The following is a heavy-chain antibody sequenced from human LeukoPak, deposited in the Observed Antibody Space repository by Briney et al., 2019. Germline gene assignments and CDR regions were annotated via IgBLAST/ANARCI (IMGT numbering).Heavy chain of an antibody. CDR2: MNPNGGKT. V-gene: IGHV1-8*01. J-gene: IGHJ5*02. CDR1: GYTFTSYD. CDR3: ATGVGYCSGGSCYYNWFDP. Sequence: ASVKVSCKASGYTFTSYDINWVRQASGQGLEWMGWMNPNGGKTGYAQKFQGRVTMTRNTSISTAYMELSSLRSEDTAVYYCATGVGYCSGGSCYYNWFDPWGQGTLVTVSS. D-gene: IGHD2-15*01.